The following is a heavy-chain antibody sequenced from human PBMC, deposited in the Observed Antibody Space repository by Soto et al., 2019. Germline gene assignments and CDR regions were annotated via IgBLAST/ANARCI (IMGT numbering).Heavy chain of an antibody. CDR3: ARGATDCSSTSCSTTPHFDY. Sequence: SETLSLTCTVSGGSISSGGYYWSWIRQHPGKGLEWIGYIYYSGSTYYNPSLKSRVTISVDKSKNQFSLKLSSVTAADTAVYYCARGATDCSSTSCSTTPHFDYWGQGTLVTVSS. D-gene: IGHD2-2*01. J-gene: IGHJ4*02. CDR1: GGSISSGGYY. CDR2: IYYSGST. V-gene: IGHV4-31*03.